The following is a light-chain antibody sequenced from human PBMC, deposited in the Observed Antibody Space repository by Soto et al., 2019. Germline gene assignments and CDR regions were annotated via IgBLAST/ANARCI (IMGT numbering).Light chain of an antibody. CDR3: QSYDTSLSVV. V-gene: IGLV1-40*01. CDR1: SSNIGAGYD. Sequence: QLVLTQPPSVSGAPGQRVTISCTGSSSNIGAGYDVHWYQQLPGTAPKLLMYANSNRPSGVPDRFSGSKSGTSDSLAITGLRAEDEADYYCQSYDTSLSVVFGGGTKLTVL. J-gene: IGLJ2*01. CDR2: ANS.